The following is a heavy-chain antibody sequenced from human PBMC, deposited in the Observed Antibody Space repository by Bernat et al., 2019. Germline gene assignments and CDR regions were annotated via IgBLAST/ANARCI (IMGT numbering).Heavy chain of an antibody. Sequence: QVHLQESGPGLVKPSETLSLTSAVSTLSMRSAYYLVWVRQPPGKGLEWIGSISQSGSTCYSPSIESRVTISVDATMIQVSLKLTSMTAADAAVYYCAKGANPYGDRSDVPGLWGQGTLVTVSS. V-gene: IGHV4-38-2*01. J-gene: IGHJ4*02. D-gene: IGHD4-17*01. CDR3: AKGANPYGDRSDVPGL. CDR2: ISQSGST. CDR1: TLSMRSAYY.